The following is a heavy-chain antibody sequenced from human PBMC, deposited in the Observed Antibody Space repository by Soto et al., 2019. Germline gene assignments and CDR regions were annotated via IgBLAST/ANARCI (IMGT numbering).Heavy chain of an antibody. J-gene: IGHJ6*03. D-gene: IGHD4-17*01. Sequence: SETLSLTCTVSGGSISSSSYYWGWIRQPPGKGLEWIGSIYYSGSTYYNPSLKSRVTISVDTSKNQFSLKLSSVTAADTAVYYCATSHPTVTTHYYYYYMDVWGKGTTVTVS. V-gene: IGHV4-39*01. CDR2: IYYSGST. CDR3: ATSHPTVTTHYYYYYMDV. CDR1: GGSISSSSYY.